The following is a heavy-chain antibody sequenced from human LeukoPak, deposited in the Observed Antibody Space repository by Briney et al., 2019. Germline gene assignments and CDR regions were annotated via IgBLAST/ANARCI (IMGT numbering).Heavy chain of an antibody. CDR1: GFTFSSYA. CDR2: IRGSGSST. CDR3: ARDLVGPPDGMDV. D-gene: IGHD1-26*01. V-gene: IGHV3-23*01. Sequence: PGGSLRLSCAASGFTFSSYAMSWVRQAPGKGLEWVSVIRGSGSSTNYADAVKGRFTISRDNFKNTLYLQMNSLRAEDTAVYYCARDLVGPPDGMDVWGQGTTVTVSS. J-gene: IGHJ6*02.